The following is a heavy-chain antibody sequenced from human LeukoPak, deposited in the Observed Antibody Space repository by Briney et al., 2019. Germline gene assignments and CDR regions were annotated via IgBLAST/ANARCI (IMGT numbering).Heavy chain of an antibody. CDR3: ARPAARFAEFWFDP. Sequence: SVKVSCKASGGTFSSYAISWVRQAPGQGLEWMGEIIPIFGTANYAQKFQGRVTITTDESTSTAYMELSSLRSEDTAVYYCARPAARFAEFWFDPWGQGTLVTVSS. J-gene: IGHJ5*02. CDR2: IIPIFGTA. D-gene: IGHD3-10*02. CDR1: GGTFSSYA. V-gene: IGHV1-69*05.